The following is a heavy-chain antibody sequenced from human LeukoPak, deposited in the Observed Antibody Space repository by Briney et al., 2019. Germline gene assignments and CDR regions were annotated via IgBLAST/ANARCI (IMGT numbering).Heavy chain of an antibody. CDR1: GFTFSSYA. Sequence: PGGSLRLSRAASGFTFSSYAMSWVRQAPGKGLEWVSGISGSGGSTYYADSVKGRFTISRDNAKNSLYLQMNSLRAEDTAVYYCTRGDEGYCSSTSCQELYFQHWGQGTLVTVSS. D-gene: IGHD2-2*01. V-gene: IGHV3-23*01. J-gene: IGHJ1*01. CDR3: TRGDEGYCSSTSCQELYFQH. CDR2: ISGSGGST.